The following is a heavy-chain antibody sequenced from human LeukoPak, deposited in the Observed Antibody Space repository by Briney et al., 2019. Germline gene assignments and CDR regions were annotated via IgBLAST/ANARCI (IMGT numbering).Heavy chain of an antibody. J-gene: IGHJ4*02. Sequence: PSETLSLTCAVYGGSFSGYYWSWIRQPPGKGLEWIGEINHSGSTNYNPSLKSRVTISVDTSKNQFSLKLSSVTAADTAVYYCARVNTYYYDSSGYYVVDYWGQGTLVTVSS. CDR3: ARVNTYYYDSSGYYVVDY. CDR1: GGSFSGYY. CDR2: INHSGST. D-gene: IGHD3-22*01. V-gene: IGHV4-34*01.